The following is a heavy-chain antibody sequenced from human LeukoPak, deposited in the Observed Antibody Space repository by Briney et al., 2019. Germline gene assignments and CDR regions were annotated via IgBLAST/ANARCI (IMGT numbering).Heavy chain of an antibody. CDR2: IKRDGNEK. Sequence: QSGGSLRLSCAASGFSFSGYWMSWVRQAPGKGLEWVANIKRDGNEKYYVDSVKGRFTISRDNAKNSLYLQMNSLRADDTAIYYCAKYGGGYYFDYWGQGTLVTVSS. D-gene: IGHD1-26*01. V-gene: IGHV3-7*01. CDR3: AKYGGGYYFDY. J-gene: IGHJ4*02. CDR1: GFSFSGYW.